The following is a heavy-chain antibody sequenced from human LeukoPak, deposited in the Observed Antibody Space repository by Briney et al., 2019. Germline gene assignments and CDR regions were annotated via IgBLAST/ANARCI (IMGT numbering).Heavy chain of an antibody. J-gene: IGHJ4*02. Sequence: GGSLRLSCAASGFTFSSYAVSWVRQAPGKGLEWVANINQNGGEKYYADSVKGRFTISRDNAKNSLYLQMNSLRVEDTAVYYCTRALDYWGQGTLVTVSS. CDR1: GFTFSSYA. V-gene: IGHV3-7*04. CDR2: INQNGGEK. CDR3: TRALDY.